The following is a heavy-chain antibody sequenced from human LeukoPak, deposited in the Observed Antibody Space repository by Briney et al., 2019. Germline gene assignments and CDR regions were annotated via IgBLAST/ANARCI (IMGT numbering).Heavy chain of an antibody. V-gene: IGHV3-11*01. CDR2: ISRSGRTI. CDR1: GFTFSEYY. CDR3: ARDLRDYYDRSGPFDY. J-gene: IGHJ4*02. Sequence: GGSLRLSCAASGFTFSEYYMSWIRQAPGKGLEWVSYISRSGRTIYYADSVKGRFTIPRDNAKHSLYLQMNGLRAEDTAVYYCARDLRDYYDRSGPFDYWGQGTLVTVSS. D-gene: IGHD3-22*01.